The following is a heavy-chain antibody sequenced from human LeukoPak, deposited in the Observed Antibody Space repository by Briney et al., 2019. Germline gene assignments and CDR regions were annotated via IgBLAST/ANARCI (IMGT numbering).Heavy chain of an antibody. Sequence: SQTLSLTCAISGDSVSSKNGASNWIRQSPSRGLEWLGSTYYRSKWYDEYADSVKGRVTISPDTSKNQFSLHVYSVTPEDTAVYYCARDLGTSGWYTFDFWGQGTLVTVSS. D-gene: IGHD6-19*01. J-gene: IGHJ5*01. CDR3: ARDLGTSGWYTFDF. CDR2: TYYRSKWYD. V-gene: IGHV6-1*01. CDR1: GDSVSSKNGA.